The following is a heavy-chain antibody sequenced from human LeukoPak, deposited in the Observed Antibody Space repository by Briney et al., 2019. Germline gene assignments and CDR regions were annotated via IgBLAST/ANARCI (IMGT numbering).Heavy chain of an antibody. J-gene: IGHJ4*02. CDR3: ARGQYSSTWSYFEY. Sequence: PSQTLSLTCTVSGGSISTDGYYWSWIRQHPGKGLEWIGYIYYSGSTYYNPSLESRLTISVDTSKNQFSLKLSSVTAADTAVYFCARGQYSSTWSYFEYWDQGALVTVSS. CDR1: GGSISTDGYY. D-gene: IGHD6-13*01. CDR2: IYYSGST. V-gene: IGHV4-31*03.